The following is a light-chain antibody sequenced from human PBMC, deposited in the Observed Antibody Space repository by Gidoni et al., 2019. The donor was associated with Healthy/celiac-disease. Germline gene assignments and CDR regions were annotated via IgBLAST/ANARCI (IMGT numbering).Light chain of an antibody. J-gene: IGKJ2*01. CDR1: QSVSSY. Sequence: EIVLTQSPATLSVSPGERATLSCRASQSVSSYLAWYQQKPGQAPRLLIYGASTRATGIPARFSGSGSGTEFTLTISSLQSEDFAVYYCQQHNNWPPFTFGQGTKLEIK. CDR3: QQHNNWPPFT. CDR2: GAS. V-gene: IGKV3-15*01.